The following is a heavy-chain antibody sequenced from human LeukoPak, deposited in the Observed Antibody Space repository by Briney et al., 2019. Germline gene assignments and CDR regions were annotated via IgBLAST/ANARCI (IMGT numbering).Heavy chain of an antibody. CDR2: ISSSGSTI. J-gene: IGHJ5*02. Sequence: LSLTCAVYGGSFSGYYWSWIRQPPGKGLEWVSYISSSGSTIYYADSVKGRFTISRDNAKNSLYLQMNSLRAEDTAVYYCARDLSGYSSSWYGGNWFDPWGQGTLVTVSS. D-gene: IGHD6-13*01. CDR1: GGSFSGYY. CDR3: ARDLSGYSSSWYGGNWFDP. V-gene: IGHV3-11*04.